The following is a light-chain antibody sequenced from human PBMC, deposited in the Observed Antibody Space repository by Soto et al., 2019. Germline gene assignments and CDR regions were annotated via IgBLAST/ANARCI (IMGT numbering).Light chain of an antibody. V-gene: IGLV2-8*01. Sequence: QSVLTQPPSASGSPGQSVTISCTGTSSDVGGYNFVSWYQHHPGKAPKLMIYEVTKRPSGVPDRFSGSKSGNTASLTVSGLQSEDEADYYCSSYGGSDKYVFGTGTKLTVL. J-gene: IGLJ1*01. CDR3: SSYGGSDKYV. CDR2: EVT. CDR1: SSDVGGYNF.